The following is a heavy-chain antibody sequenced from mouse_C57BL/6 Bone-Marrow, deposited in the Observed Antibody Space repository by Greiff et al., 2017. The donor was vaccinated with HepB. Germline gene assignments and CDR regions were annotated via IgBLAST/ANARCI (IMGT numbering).Heavy chain of an antibody. D-gene: IGHD1-1*01. Sequence: EVQLVESGGGLVQPGGSLKLSCAASGFTFSDYYMYWVRQTPEKRLEWVAYISNGGGSTYYPDTVKGRFTISRDNAKNTLYLQMSRLKSEDTAMYYCARQSYGISYWYFDVWGTGTTVTVSS. CDR1: GFTFSDYY. CDR3: ARQSYGISYWYFDV. V-gene: IGHV5-12*01. J-gene: IGHJ1*03. CDR2: ISNGGGST.